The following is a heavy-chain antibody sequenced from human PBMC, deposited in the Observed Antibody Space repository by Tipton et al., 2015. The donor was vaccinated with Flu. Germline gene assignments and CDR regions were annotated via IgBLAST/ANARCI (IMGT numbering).Heavy chain of an antibody. V-gene: IGHV3-9*01. CDR1: GFTFDDYA. Sequence: SLRLSCAASGFTFDDYAMHWVRQAPGKGLEWVSGISWNSGSIGYADSVKGRFTISRDNAKNSLYLQMNSLRAEDTALYYCAKGYYYDSSGYYDPFQHWGQGTLVTVSS. J-gene: IGHJ1*01. D-gene: IGHD3-22*01. CDR2: ISWNSGSI. CDR3: AKGYYYDSSGYYDPFQH.